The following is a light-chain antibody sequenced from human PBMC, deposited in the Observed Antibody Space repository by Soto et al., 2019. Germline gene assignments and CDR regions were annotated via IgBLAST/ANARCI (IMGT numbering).Light chain of an antibody. CDR2: VEGSGSY. CDR3: ETWDSNTLVV. CDR1: SGHRSYV. V-gene: IGLV4-60*03. Sequence: QLVLTQSSSASASLGSSVKVTCTLSSGHRSYVIAWHQQQPGKAPRYLMKVEGSGSYNKGSGVPDRFSGSSSGADRYLTISNLQSEDEADYYCETWDSNTLVVFGGGTKVTVL. J-gene: IGLJ2*01.